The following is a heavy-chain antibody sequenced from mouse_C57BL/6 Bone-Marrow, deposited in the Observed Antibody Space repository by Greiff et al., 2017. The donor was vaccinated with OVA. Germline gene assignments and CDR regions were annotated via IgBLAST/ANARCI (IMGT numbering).Heavy chain of an antibody. D-gene: IGHD1-1*01. V-gene: IGHV1-53*01. Sequence: VQLQQPGTDLVKPGASVQLSCKASGYTFTSYWLPWVKQRPGPGLEWIGNINPSNGGTNYTEKFKRTATLTVDQSSSTAYMQLSSLTSEDSAVYDGARRYYGSYYFDYWGQGTTLTVSA. CDR2: INPSNGGT. J-gene: IGHJ2*01. CDR3: ARRYYGSYYFDY. CDR1: GYTFTSYW.